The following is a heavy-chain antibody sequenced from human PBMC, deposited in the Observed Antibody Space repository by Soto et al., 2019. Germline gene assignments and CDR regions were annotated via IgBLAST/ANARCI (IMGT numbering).Heavy chain of an antibody. V-gene: IGHV3-23*01. Sequence: ELQVLESGGGLVQPGGSLRLSCAASGFTLSSYAMSWVRQAPGKGLEWVSGISGSGGRTYYSDYVKGRFTISRDNPKNTLYLQMNSLRAEDTAVYYCAKRFCSGGSCGYFDYWGQGTLVTVSS. CDR3: AKRFCSGGSCGYFDY. CDR1: GFTLSSYA. CDR2: ISGSGGRT. J-gene: IGHJ4*02. D-gene: IGHD2-15*01.